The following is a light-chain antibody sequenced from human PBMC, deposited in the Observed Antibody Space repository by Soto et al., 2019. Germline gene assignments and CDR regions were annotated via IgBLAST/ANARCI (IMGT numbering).Light chain of an antibody. V-gene: IGKV3-20*01. J-gene: IGKJ2*01. CDR2: AAS. CDR3: HHYDCPPPYT. CDR1: RSFASSY. Sequence: EIVLTQSPATLSLSPWERATLSCRASRSFASSYLAWYQHKPGQAPRLLIYAASSRATGIPGRFIGSGSGTDFTLTISRLEHDDSAVYYCHHYDCPPPYTFGQGTKLEIK.